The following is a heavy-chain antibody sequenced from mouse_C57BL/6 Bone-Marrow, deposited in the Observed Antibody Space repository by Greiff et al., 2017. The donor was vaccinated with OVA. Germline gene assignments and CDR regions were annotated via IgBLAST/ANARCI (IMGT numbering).Heavy chain of an antibody. CDR1: GYSITSGYY. CDR2: ISYDGSN. CDR3: AKGYSNYLFAY. J-gene: IGHJ3*01. Sequence: EESGPGLVKPSQSLSLTCSVTGYSITSGYYWNWIRQFPGNKLEWMGYISYDGSNNYNPSLKNRISINRDTSKNQFFLKLNSVTTEDTATYYCAKGYSNYLFAYWGQGTLVTVSA. D-gene: IGHD2-5*01. V-gene: IGHV3-6*01.